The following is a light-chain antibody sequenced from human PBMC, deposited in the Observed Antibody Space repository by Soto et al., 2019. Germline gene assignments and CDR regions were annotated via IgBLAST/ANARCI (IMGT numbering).Light chain of an antibody. CDR2: GNS. CDR3: QSSDSSLSGYV. V-gene: IGLV1-40*01. Sequence: QSALTQPPSVSGAPGQRVTISCTGSSSDIGAGFDVHWYLQLPGTAPKLLISGNSNRPSGVPDRFSGSKSGTSASLAITGLQAEDEATYYCQSSDSSLSGYVFGTGTKLTVL. J-gene: IGLJ1*01. CDR1: SSDIGAGFD.